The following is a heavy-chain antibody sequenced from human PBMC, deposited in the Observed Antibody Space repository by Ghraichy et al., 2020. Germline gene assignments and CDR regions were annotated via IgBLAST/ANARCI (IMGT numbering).Heavy chain of an antibody. CDR2: IHPSGRT. CDR1: GASISSFH. V-gene: IGHV4-4*09. CDR3: ARGTPTTLTPFDY. J-gene: IGHJ4*02. D-gene: IGHD4-11*01. Sequence: SETLSLTCTVSGASISSFHWGWIRQPPGKGLEWIGYIHPSGRTNSNPSLKGRVTISVDTSKKQFSLKLSSVTAADTAVYFCARGTPTTLTPFDYWGQGTLVTVSS.